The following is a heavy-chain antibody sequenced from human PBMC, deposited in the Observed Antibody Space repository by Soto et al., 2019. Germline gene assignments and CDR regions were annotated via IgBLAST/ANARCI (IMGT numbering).Heavy chain of an antibody. Sequence: SETLSLTCSVSGGSINSYWWSWIRQPAGKGLEWIGRVYSSGTTDYNPSLNSRATMSVETSKNQFSLKLTSVTAADTAVYYCARDIGSYAYAEGYWGQGIQVTVS. CDR1: GGSINSYW. CDR3: ARDIGSYAYAEGY. J-gene: IGHJ4*02. D-gene: IGHD2-2*01. V-gene: IGHV4-4*07. CDR2: VYSSGTT.